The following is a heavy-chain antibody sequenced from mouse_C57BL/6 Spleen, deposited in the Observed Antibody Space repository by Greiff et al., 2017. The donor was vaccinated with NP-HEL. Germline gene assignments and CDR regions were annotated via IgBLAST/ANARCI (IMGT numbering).Heavy chain of an antibody. CDR3: TRTYYGYDFDY. J-gene: IGHJ2*01. V-gene: IGHV1-15*01. Sequence: QVQLQQSGAELVRPGASVTLSCKASGYTFTDYEMHWVKQTPVHGLEWIGAIDPETGGTAYNQKFKGKAILTADESSSTAYMELRSLTSEDSAVYYCTRTYYGYDFDYWGQGTTLTVSS. D-gene: IGHD2-2*01. CDR2: IDPETGGT. CDR1: GYTFTDYE.